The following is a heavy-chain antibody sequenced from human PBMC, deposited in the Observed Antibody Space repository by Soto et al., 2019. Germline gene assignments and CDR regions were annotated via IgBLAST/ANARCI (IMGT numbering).Heavy chain of an antibody. CDR2: VKDGGHT. D-gene: IGHD5-12*01. CDR1: GGSLSDYY. CDR3: ARGQEGVVATH. Sequence: QVQLQQWGAGLLKPSETLSLNCAVTGGSLSDYYWSWIRQPPGKGLEWIGEVKDGGHTNYSPSLRGXXTXSXDTANNQFSLRLNSVTAADTGVYYCARGQEGVVATHWDQGSLVTVSS. J-gene: IGHJ4*02. V-gene: IGHV4-34*01.